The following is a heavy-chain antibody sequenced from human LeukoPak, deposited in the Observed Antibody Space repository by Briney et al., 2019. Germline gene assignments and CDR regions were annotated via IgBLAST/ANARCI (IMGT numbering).Heavy chain of an antibody. Sequence: GSSVNVSCKASGYTFTTYYMHWVRQAPAQGLEWMGILNPSSGSTSYAQRFQGRVTMTRDTSTSTFYMELRSLKSEDTAVYYCARDGEYYDSSGSYFDYWGQGTAVTVSS. D-gene: IGHD3-22*01. CDR1: GYTFTTYY. V-gene: IGHV1-46*01. CDR3: ARDGEYYDSSGSYFDY. J-gene: IGHJ4*02. CDR2: LNPSSGST.